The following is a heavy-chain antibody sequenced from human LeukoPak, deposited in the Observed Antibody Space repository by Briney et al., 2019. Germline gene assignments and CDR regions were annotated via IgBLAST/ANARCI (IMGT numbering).Heavy chain of an antibody. V-gene: IGHV3-15*01. CDR3: TTDRGYCSGGACPYYYYGMDV. CDR1: GFTFSNAW. CDR2: IKTKTDGGTT. D-gene: IGHD2-15*01. J-gene: IGHJ6*04. Sequence: GGPLRLSCVASGFTFSNAWMSWVRQAPGKGLEWVGRIKTKTDGGTTDCAAPVKGRFTISRDDSKNTLYLQMNSLKTEDTAVYYCTTDRGYCSGGACPYYYYGMDVWGKGTTVTVSS.